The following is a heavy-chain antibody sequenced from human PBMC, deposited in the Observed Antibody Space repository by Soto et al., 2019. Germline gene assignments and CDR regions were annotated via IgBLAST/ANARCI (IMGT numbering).Heavy chain of an antibody. CDR3: VTPRSYLYSPQYFQH. V-gene: IGHV1-24*01. D-gene: IGHD3-10*01. CDR1: GNTLIELS. CDR2: FDPEDGEP. Sequence: QVQLVQSGAEVKKPGASVKVSCKVSGNTLIELSMHWVRQAPGKGLAWMGGFDPEDGEPIYAQTFQGRVTMTEDTSTDTAYMELCSLRSEDTAVYYCVTPRSYLYSPQYFQHWGQGTLVTVSS. J-gene: IGHJ1*01.